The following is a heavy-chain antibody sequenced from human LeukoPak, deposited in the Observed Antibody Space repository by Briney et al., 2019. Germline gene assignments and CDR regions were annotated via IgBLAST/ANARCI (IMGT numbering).Heavy chain of an antibody. Sequence: SETLSLTCAVYGGSFSGYYWSWIRQPPGKGLEWIGEINHSGSSYYNPSLKSRVTISVDTSKNQFSLKLSSVTAADTAVYYCARDQGRIEGIPLNAFDIWGQGTMVTVSS. J-gene: IGHJ3*02. CDR3: ARDQGRIEGIPLNAFDI. D-gene: IGHD1-26*01. CDR2: INHSGSS. CDR1: GGSFSGYY. V-gene: IGHV4-34*01.